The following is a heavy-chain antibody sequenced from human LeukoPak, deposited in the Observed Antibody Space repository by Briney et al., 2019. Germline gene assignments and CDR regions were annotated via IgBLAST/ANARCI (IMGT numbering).Heavy chain of an antibody. D-gene: IGHD3-22*01. J-gene: IGHJ4*02. CDR3: ARDWYGYYDY. V-gene: IGHV4-61*08. CDR1: GGSISSGGYS. Sequence: PSETLSLTCAVSGGSISSGGYSWSWIRQPPGKGLEWIGYIYYSGSTNYNPSLKSRVTISVDTSKNQFSLKLSSVTAADTAVYYCARDWYGYYDYWGQGTLVTVSS. CDR2: IYYSGST.